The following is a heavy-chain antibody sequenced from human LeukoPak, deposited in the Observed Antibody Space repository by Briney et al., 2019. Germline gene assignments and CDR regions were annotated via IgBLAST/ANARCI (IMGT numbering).Heavy chain of an antibody. D-gene: IGHD1-7*01. CDR2: IYYSGST. CDR3: ARHGRLTGITGTTPRRNWFDP. V-gene: IGHV4-39*01. J-gene: IGHJ5*02. CDR1: GGSISSSSYY. Sequence: PSETLSLTCTVSGGSISSSSYYWGWIRQPPGKGLEWIGSIYYSGSTYYNPSLKSRVTISVDTSKNQFSLKLSSVTAADTAVYYCARHGRLTGITGTTPRRNWFDPWGQGTLVTVSS.